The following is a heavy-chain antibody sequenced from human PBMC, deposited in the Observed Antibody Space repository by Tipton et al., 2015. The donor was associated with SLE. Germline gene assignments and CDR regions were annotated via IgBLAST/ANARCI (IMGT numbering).Heavy chain of an antibody. CDR1: GYSISSGYY. V-gene: IGHV4-38-2*02. J-gene: IGHJ4*02. Sequence: TLSLTCTVPGYSISSGYYWGWIRQPPGKGLEWIGSIYHSGSTYYNPSLKSRVTISVDTSKNQFSLKLSPVTAADTAVYYCARAGRAWDLFDYWGQGTLVTVSS. D-gene: IGHD1-26*01. CDR2: IYHSGST. CDR3: ARAGRAWDLFDY.